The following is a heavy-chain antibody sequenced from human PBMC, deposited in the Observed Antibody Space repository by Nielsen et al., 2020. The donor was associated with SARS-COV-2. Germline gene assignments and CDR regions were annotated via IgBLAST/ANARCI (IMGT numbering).Heavy chain of an antibody. CDR2: ISYDGSNK. J-gene: IGHJ4*02. CDR1: GFTFSSYA. CDR3: AKELPEEMATIRAFGY. Sequence: GESLKISCAASGFTFSSYAMHWVRQAPGKGLEWVAVISYDGSNKYYADSVKGRFTISRDNSKNTLYLQMNSLRAEDTAVYYCAKELPEEMATIRAFGYWGQGTLVTVSS. V-gene: IGHV3-30-3*01. D-gene: IGHD5-24*01.